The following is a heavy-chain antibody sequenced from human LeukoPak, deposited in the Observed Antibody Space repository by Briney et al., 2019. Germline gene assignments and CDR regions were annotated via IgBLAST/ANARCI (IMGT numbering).Heavy chain of an antibody. Sequence: ASVNVSCKASGYTFTSYIISWVRQAPGQGLEWMGWINAYNGNTDYAQRVQGRVTMTTDTSTSTAYMELRSLRSDDTAVYYCARDRHIAAAVYYYYMDVWGKGTPVTVSS. D-gene: IGHD6-13*01. CDR2: INAYNGNT. CDR1: GYTFTSYI. V-gene: IGHV1-18*01. J-gene: IGHJ6*03. CDR3: ARDRHIAAAVYYYYMDV.